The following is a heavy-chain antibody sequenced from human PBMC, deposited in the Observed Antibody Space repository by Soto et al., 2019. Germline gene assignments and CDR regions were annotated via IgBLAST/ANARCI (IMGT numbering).Heavy chain of an antibody. J-gene: IGHJ6*02. CDR1: GDSISSSIYY. Sequence: SETLALTCTVSGDSISSSIYYWGWIRQPPGKGLAWIGSIYYSGSTYYNPSLKSRVTISVDTSKNQFSLKLSSVTAADTAVYYCARGSSGWYNRAYYDYYYGMDVWGQGTTVT. D-gene: IGHD6-19*01. V-gene: IGHV4-39*01. CDR3: ARGSSGWYNRAYYDYYYGMDV. CDR2: IYYSGST.